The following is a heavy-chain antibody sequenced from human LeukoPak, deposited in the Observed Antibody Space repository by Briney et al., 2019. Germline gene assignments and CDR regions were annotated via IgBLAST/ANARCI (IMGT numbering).Heavy chain of an antibody. CDR3: ARERWHCRVNCYSVYYYALDV. V-gene: IGHV1-3*01. Sequence: ASVTVSCKGSGYTFTNYAVHWVRQAPGQRLEWLGWINPGNDDTKYSQNFQGRVTVTSDTSAATAYVELNSLTSEDTAVYYCARERWHCRVNCYSVYYYALDVWGQGTTVTVSS. CDR1: GYTFTNYA. D-gene: IGHD2-15*01. CDR2: INPGNDDT. J-gene: IGHJ6*02.